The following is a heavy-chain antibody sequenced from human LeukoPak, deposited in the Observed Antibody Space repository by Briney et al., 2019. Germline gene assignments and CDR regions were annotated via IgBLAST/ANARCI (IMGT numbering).Heavy chain of an antibody. V-gene: IGHV4-61*02. CDR2: IYTSGST. J-gene: IGHJ5*02. CDR3: AREGYYDSSGYFPTVFDP. D-gene: IGHD3-22*01. CDR1: GGSISSGSYY. Sequence: SQTLSLTCTVSGGSISSGSYYCSWIRQPAGKGLEWIGRIYTSGSTNYNPSLKSRVTISVDTSKNQFSLKLSSVTAADTAVYYCAREGYYDSSGYFPTVFDPWGQGTLVTVSS.